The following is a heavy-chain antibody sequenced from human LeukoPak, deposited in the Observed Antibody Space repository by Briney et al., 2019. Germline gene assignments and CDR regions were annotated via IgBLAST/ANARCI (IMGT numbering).Heavy chain of an antibody. CDR3: ARGRWSDY. CDR2: IKEDGTEK. Sequence: PGGSLRLSCAASGFTFSAYWMTWVRQAPGEGLEWVANIKEDGTEKNYVDSVKGRFTISRDNVKKSLYLEMNSLRVEDTAVYYCARGRWSDYWGQGTQVTVSS. J-gene: IGHJ4*02. V-gene: IGHV3-7*01. CDR1: GFTFSAYW. D-gene: IGHD5-24*01.